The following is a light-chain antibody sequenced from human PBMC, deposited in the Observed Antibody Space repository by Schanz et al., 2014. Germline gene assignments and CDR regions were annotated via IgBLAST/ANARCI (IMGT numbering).Light chain of an antibody. CDR2: DAS. V-gene: IGKV3D-15*01. Sequence: EIVLTQSPGTLSLSPGERATLSCRASQSISSNLAWYEQKPGQVPRLLIYDASIRAIGIPDRFSGSGSGTEFTLTISCLQSEDFATYYCQQYYTYLTFGGGTKVEI. CDR1: QSISSN. CDR3: QQYYTYLT. J-gene: IGKJ4*01.